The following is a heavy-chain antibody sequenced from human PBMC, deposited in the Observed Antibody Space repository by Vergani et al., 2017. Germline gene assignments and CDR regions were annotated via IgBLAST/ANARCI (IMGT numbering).Heavy chain of an antibody. CDR1: GFTFSSYW. V-gene: IGHV3-74*01. CDR2: INSDGSST. J-gene: IGHJ6*02. D-gene: IGHD3-3*01. Sequence: EVQLVESGGGLVQPGGSLRLSCAASGFTFSSYWMHWVRQAPGKGLVWVSRINSDGSSTSYADSVKGRFTISRDNAKTTLYLQMNSLRAEDTAVYYCARDPLPNYDFWSGYSHAYYYYYGMDVWGQGTTVTVSS. CDR3: ARDPLPNYDFWSGYSHAYYYYYGMDV.